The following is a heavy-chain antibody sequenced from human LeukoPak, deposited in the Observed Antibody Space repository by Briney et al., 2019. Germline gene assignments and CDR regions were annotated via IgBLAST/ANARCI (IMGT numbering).Heavy chain of an antibody. Sequence: SETLSLTCTVSGGSISSYYWSWIRQPPGKGLEWIGYIYYSGSTNYNPSLKSRVTISVDTSKNQFSLKLNSVTAADTAVYYCARFWNNYSDYWGQGTLVTVSS. CDR1: GGSISSYY. D-gene: IGHD3-3*01. CDR2: IYYSGST. J-gene: IGHJ4*02. V-gene: IGHV4-59*01. CDR3: ARFWNNYSDY.